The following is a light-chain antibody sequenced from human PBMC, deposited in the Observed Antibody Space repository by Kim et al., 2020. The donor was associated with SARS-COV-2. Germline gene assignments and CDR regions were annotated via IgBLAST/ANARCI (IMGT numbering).Light chain of an antibody. CDR1: QSISSW. CDR3: QQYNTYPWT. V-gene: IGKV1-5*01. J-gene: IGKJ1*01. CDR2: DAS. Sequence: ASVGDRVTITCRASQSISSWLAWYQQKPGKPLNSLIYDASSLASGVPSRFSVTGSGTEFTLTISSLQPDDFATYYCQQYNTYPWTFGQGTKVDIK.